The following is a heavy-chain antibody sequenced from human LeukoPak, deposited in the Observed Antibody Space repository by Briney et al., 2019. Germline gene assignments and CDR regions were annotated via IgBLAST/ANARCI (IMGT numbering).Heavy chain of an antibody. D-gene: IGHD4-17*01. Sequence: VASVKVSCKASGYTFTSYGISWVRQAPGQGLEWMALINPSGGNIRYAQKLQGRVTMTRDTSTTTVYMELSSLRSEDTAVYYCARGGHLRYGDTQNWFDPWGQGTLVTVSS. CDR3: ARGGHLRYGDTQNWFDP. CDR1: GYTFTSYG. CDR2: INPSGGNI. V-gene: IGHV1-46*04. J-gene: IGHJ5*02.